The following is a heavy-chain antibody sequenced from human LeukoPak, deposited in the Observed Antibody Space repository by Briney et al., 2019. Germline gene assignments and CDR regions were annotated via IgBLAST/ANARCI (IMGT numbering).Heavy chain of an antibody. D-gene: IGHD7-27*01. Sequence: GASVKVSCKASGYTFTDNHMHWVRQAPGQGLEWMGWISPNSGGTNYAQKSRGRVTMTRVTSISTAYVELSGLTPDDTAVYYCARRTGDGAFDVWGQGTVVTVSS. J-gene: IGHJ3*01. CDR3: ARRTGDGAFDV. V-gene: IGHV1-2*02. CDR2: ISPNSGGT. CDR1: GYTFTDNH.